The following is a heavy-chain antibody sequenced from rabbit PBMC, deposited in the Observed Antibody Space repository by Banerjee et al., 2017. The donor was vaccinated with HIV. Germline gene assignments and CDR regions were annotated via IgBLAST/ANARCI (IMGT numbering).Heavy chain of an antibody. CDR1: GFTISSSYY. D-gene: IGHD6-1*01. V-gene: IGHV1S40*01. CDR2: IYAGSGGST. Sequence: QSLEESGGDLVQPEGSLALTCKASGFTISSSYYMCWVRQAPGKGLEWIACIYAGSGGSTYYAGWAKGRFTISKTSSTTVTLQMTSLTAADTATYFCARDNIYTYTYLLWGPGTLVT. CDR3: ARDNIYTYTYLL. J-gene: IGHJ4*01.